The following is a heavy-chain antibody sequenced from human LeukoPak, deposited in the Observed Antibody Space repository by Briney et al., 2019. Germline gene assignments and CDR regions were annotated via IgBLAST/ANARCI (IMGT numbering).Heavy chain of an antibody. D-gene: IGHD3-22*01. Sequence: ASVKVSCKASGYTFTIYAMNWVRQAPGQALEWMGWINTNTGNPTYAQGFTGRFVFSLDTSVSTAYLQIRSLTAQDTAVYYCARVVRCSSAYRYYFDYWGQRTLVTVSS. V-gene: IGHV7-4-1*01. CDR1: GYTFTIYA. J-gene: IGHJ4*02. CDR3: ARVVRCSSAYRYYFDY. CDR2: INTNTGNP.